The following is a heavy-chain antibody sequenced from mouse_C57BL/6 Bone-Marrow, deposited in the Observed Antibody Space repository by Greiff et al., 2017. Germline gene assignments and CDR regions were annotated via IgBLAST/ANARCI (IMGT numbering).Heavy chain of an antibody. Sequence: EVHLVEPGGGLVQPGGSLKLSCAASGFTFSDYGMAWVRQAPRQGPEWVAFISNLAYSTHYAHTVTGRFTFSRENAKNTLYLEMSSLRSEDTAMYYCARHEAAQATFAYWGQGTLVTVSA. CDR3: ARHEAAQATFAY. CDR1: GFTFSDYG. CDR2: ISNLAYST. V-gene: IGHV5-15*01. D-gene: IGHD3-2*02. J-gene: IGHJ3*01.